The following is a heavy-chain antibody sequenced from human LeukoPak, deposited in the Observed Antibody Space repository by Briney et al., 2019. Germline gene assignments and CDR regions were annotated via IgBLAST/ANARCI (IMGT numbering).Heavy chain of an antibody. CDR3: ITPLGYCSSASCRHGMDV. D-gene: IGHD2-2*01. J-gene: IGHJ6*02. V-gene: IGHV1-24*01. Sequence: ASVKVSCKVSGYSLTDLSMHWVRQAPGKGPEWMGGYDPEHEETIYAQKFQGRVTMTEDTSSDTAYMELSSLRSEDTAVYYCITPLGYCSSASCRHGMDVWGQGTTVIVS. CDR1: GYSLTDLS. CDR2: YDPEHEET.